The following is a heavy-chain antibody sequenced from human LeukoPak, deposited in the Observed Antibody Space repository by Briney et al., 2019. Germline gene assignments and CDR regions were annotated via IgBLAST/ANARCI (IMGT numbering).Heavy chain of an antibody. Sequence: GGSLRLSCAASGFTFSSYAMHWVRQAPGKGLEWVAVISYDGSNKYYADSVKGRFTISRDNSKNTLYLQMNSLRAEDTAVYCCARYYDFWSGYYAGDDGMDVWGQGTTVTVSS. CDR2: ISYDGSNK. CDR1: GFTFSSYA. D-gene: IGHD3-3*01. V-gene: IGHV3-30*04. J-gene: IGHJ6*02. CDR3: ARYYDFWSGYYAGDDGMDV.